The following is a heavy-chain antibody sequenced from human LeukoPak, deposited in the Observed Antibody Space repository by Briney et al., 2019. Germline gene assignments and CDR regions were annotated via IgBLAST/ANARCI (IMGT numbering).Heavy chain of an antibody. CDR2: IKHDGSDD. J-gene: IGHJ4*02. Sequence: PGGSLRLSCAASGFTFSNYWMTWVRQAPGKGLEWVANIKHDGSDDYYLDSVKGRFTISRDNAKSSMWLQMNSLRDEDTAVYYCAKDIRAAYYNILAGYDYWGQGTLVTVSS. D-gene: IGHD3-9*01. CDR1: GFTFSNYW. CDR3: AKDIRAAYYNILAGYDY. V-gene: IGHV3-7*01.